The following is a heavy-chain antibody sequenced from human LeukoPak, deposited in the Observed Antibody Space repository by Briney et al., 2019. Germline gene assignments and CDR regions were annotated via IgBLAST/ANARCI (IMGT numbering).Heavy chain of an antibody. V-gene: IGHV3-48*03. CDR2: LTSSGSPT. CDR1: GFTLSTYE. D-gene: IGHD2-15*01. Sequence: GGSLRLFCAASGFTLSTYEMTWVRQAPGKGLEGISFLTSSGSPTFYADSVKGRFTIFSDTDKNSLFLQINNLRGEDTAVYYCASDISSSTRAFDIWGQGTMVTVS. J-gene: IGHJ3*02. CDR3: ASDISSSTRAFDI.